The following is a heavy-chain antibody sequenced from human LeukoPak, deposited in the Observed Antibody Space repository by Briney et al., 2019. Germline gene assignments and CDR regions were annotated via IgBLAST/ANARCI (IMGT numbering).Heavy chain of an antibody. CDR3: ARPAYCGNNCYYFPDY. J-gene: IGHJ4*02. V-gene: IGHV3-21*01. CDR2: ISSSSSYI. D-gene: IGHD2-21*02. CDR1: GFTFSSYS. Sequence: GGSLRLSCAASGFTFSSYSMNWVRQAPGQGLEWVSSISSSSSYIYYADSVKGRFTISRDNAKNSLYLQMTSLRVEDTAVYYCARPAYCGNNCYYFPDYWGQGTLVTVSS.